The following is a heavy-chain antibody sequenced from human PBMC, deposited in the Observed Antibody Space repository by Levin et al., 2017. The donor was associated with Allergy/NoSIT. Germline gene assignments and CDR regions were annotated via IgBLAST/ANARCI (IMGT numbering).Heavy chain of an antibody. J-gene: IGHJ4*02. V-gene: IGHV5-51*01. CDR3: ARHVSTSQDIVVVPAALSGFDY. CDR1: GYSFTSYW. D-gene: IGHD2-2*01. Sequence: GESLKISCKGSGYSFTSYWIGWVRQMPGKGLEWMGIIYPGDSDTRYSPSFQGQVTISADKSISTAYLQWSSLKASDTAMYYCARHVSTSQDIVVVPAALSGFDYWGQGTLVTVSS. CDR2: IYPGDSDT.